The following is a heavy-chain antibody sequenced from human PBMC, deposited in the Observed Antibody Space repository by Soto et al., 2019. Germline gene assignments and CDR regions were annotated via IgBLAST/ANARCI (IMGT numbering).Heavy chain of an antibody. Sequence: QVHLVQSGAEVKKPGASVKVSCKGSGYAFTTYGITWVRQAPGQGLEWMGWISAHNGNTTYAQKLQGRVTVTRDPSTSTAYMALRCLRSADTAVYYCARGWDGDYWGQGALVTVSS. CDR2: ISAHNGNT. J-gene: IGHJ4*02. CDR1: GYAFTTYG. D-gene: IGHD1-26*01. CDR3: ARGWDGDY. V-gene: IGHV1-18*01.